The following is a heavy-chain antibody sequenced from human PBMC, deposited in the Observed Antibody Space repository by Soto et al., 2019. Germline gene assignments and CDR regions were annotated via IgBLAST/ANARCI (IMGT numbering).Heavy chain of an antibody. CDR3: VRDDDNLDNGLDL. J-gene: IGHJ4*02. CDR2: IPHDWTYQ. D-gene: IGHD1-1*01. Sequence: QVQLVESGGGVVQPGGCLRLSCTASGFTFSSYGMHWVRQAPGKGLQWVAVIPHDWTYQYYLDSVKGRFTITRDNSKDTLYLQMNSLRVEAMAVYYCVRDDDNLDNGLDLWGQGTLVTVSS. CDR1: GFTFSSYG. V-gene: IGHV3-30*19.